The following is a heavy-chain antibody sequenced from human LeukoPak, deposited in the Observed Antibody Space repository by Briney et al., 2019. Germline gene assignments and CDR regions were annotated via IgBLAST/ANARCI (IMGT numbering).Heavy chain of an antibody. J-gene: IGHJ4*02. V-gene: IGHV1-8*01. Sequence: GASVKVSCKASGYTFTSYDINWVRQATGQGLEWMGWMNPNDGNTGYAQKFQGRVTMTRNTSISTAYMELSSLRSEDTAVYYCARGLGRTAMVTRGGVRFDYWGQGTLVTVSS. CDR3: ARGLGRTAMVTRGGVRFDY. CDR2: MNPNDGNT. CDR1: GYTFTSYD. D-gene: IGHD5-18*01.